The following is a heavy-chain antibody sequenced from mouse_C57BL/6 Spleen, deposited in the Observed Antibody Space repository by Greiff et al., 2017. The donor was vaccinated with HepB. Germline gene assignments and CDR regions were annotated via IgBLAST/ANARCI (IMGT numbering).Heavy chain of an antibody. J-gene: IGHJ1*03. CDR1: GFTFSDYY. V-gene: IGHV5-16*01. Sequence: EVQVVESEGGLVQPGSSMKLSCTASGFTFSDYYMAWVRQVPEKGPEWVANINYDGSSTYYLDSLKSRFIISRDNAKNILYLQMSSLKSEDTATYYCARDGGNYEYFDVWGTGTTVTVSS. CDR3: ARDGGNYEYFDV. CDR2: INYDGSST. D-gene: IGHD1-1*02.